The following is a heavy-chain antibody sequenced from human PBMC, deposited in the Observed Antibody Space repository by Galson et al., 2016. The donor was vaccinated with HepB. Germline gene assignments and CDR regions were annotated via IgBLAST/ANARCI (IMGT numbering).Heavy chain of an antibody. CDR1: GFTISASW. D-gene: IGHD6-19*01. Sequence: SPRLPCGACGFTISASWMSWVRQAPGKGLEWVASINQDASGKYYVDSVKGRFSISRDNVKNTLWLQMSGLRVDDTSMYYCASGYTSGVWGQGTMVTVSS. CDR3: ASGYTSGV. CDR2: INQDASGK. J-gene: IGHJ3*01. V-gene: IGHV3-7*01.